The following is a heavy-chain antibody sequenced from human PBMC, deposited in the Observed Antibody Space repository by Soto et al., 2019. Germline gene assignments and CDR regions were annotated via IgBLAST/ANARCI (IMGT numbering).Heavy chain of an antibody. Sequence: ESGGGVVQPGRSLKLSCAASGFTLRTYDIHWVRQAPGKGLEWVAVIWYDGSNKYYADSVKGRFTISRDNSKNTVYLQMNSLRAEDTAVYYCARDALVRGVHPPDYWGQGTLVTVSS. V-gene: IGHV3-33*01. D-gene: IGHD3-10*01. CDR2: IWYDGSNK. CDR1: GFTLRTYD. J-gene: IGHJ4*02. CDR3: ARDALVRGVHPPDY.